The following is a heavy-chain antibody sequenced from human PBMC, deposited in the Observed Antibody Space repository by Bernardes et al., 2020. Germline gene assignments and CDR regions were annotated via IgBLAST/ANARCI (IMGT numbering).Heavy chain of an antibody. D-gene: IGHD2-2*01. Sequence: APLKVGCKAFGYTSASYGITWVREAPGQGLEWMGWNSAYNGNTNYAQQLQGRVTMTKDTSTSTAYMELRSLRSDDTAVYYCATVGYCSRTSCYYGGWFDPCGQGTLVTVSS. CDR2: NSAYNGNT. CDR3: ATVGYCSRTSCYYGGWFDP. J-gene: IGHJ5*02. V-gene: IGHV1-18*01. CDR1: GYTSASYG.